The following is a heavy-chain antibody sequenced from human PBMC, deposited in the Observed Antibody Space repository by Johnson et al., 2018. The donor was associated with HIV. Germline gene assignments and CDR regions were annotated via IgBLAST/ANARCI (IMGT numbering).Heavy chain of an antibody. CDR3: ARDGVATEAHDAFDI. Sequence: QVQLVESGGGLIQPGGSLRLSCAASGFTVSSNYMSWVRQAPGKGLEWVAVISYDGSNKYYADSVKGRFTISRDNSKNTLYLQMNSLRAEDTAVYYCARDGVATEAHDAFDIWGQGTMVTVSS. CDR1: GFTVSSNY. V-gene: IGHV3-30-3*01. J-gene: IGHJ3*02. D-gene: IGHD5-12*01. CDR2: ISYDGSNK.